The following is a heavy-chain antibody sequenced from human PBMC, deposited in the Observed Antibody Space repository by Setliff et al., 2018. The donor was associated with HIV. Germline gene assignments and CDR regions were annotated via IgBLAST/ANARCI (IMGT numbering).Heavy chain of an antibody. Sequence: SETLSLTCSVSGGSMSTYYWSWIRQPAGKRLEWIGRVYTSGSAIYNPSLRSRVTMSVDKSKNQFSLKLNSVTAADTAVYYCARHGTWNSQRFHFDYWGQGTPVTVSS. V-gene: IGHV4-4*07. D-gene: IGHD1-7*01. CDR1: GGSMSTYY. CDR2: VYTSGSA. J-gene: IGHJ4*02. CDR3: ARHGTWNSQRFHFDY.